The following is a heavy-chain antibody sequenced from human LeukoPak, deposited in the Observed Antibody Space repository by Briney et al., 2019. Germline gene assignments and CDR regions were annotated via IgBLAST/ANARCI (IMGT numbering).Heavy chain of an antibody. CDR2: INPNSGGT. J-gene: IGHJ4*02. V-gene: IGHV1-2*02. Sequence: ASVKVSCKASGYTFTGYYMHWVRQAPGQGLEWMGWINPNSGGTNYAQKFQGRVTMTRNTSISTAYMELSSLRSEDTAVYYCARGLFRRELLLDYWGQGTLVTVSS. D-gene: IGHD1-26*01. CDR3: ARGLFRRELLLDY. CDR1: GYTFTGYY.